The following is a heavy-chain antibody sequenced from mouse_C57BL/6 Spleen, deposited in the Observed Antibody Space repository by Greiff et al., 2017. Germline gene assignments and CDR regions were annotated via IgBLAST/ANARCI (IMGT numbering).Heavy chain of an antibody. CDR1: GYAFTNYL. CDR3: ARSPGGAMDY. J-gene: IGHJ4*01. CDR2: INPGSGGT. Sequence: QVQLQQPGAELVRPGTSVKVSCKASGYAFTNYLIEWVKQRPGQGLEWIGVINPGSGGTNYNEKFKGKATLTADKSSSTAYMQLSSLTSEDSAVYFCARSPGGAMDYWGQGTSVTVSS. V-gene: IGHV1-54*01.